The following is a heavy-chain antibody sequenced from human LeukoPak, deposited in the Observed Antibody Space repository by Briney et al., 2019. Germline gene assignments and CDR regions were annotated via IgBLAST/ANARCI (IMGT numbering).Heavy chain of an antibody. D-gene: IGHD3-22*01. J-gene: IGHJ3*02. CDR3: ARVYYDSSGYPKPNAADDAFDI. CDR1: GYTVTGYY. Sequence: ASVKVSCKASGYTVTGYYMHWVRQAPGQGLEWMGWINPYSGGTNYAQKFQGRVTMTRDTSISTAYMELSRLRSDDTAVYYCARVYYDSSGYPKPNAADDAFDIWGQGTMVTVSS. V-gene: IGHV1-2*02. CDR2: INPYSGGT.